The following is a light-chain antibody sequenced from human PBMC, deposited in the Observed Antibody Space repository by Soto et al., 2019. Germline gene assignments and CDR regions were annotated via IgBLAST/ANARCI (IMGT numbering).Light chain of an antibody. J-gene: IGKJ1*01. CDR2: GAS. CDR3: QQYGSSPWT. CDR1: QSVNTN. Sequence: EVVMTQSPATLSVSQGERATLSCRTSQSVNTNLAWYQLKPGQAPRLLIYGASSRATGIPDRFSGSGSGTDFTLTISRLEPEDFAVYYCQQYGSSPWTFGQGTKVDIK. V-gene: IGKV3-20*01.